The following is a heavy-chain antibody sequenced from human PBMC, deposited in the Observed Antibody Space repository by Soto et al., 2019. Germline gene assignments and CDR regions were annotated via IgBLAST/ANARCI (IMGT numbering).Heavy chain of an antibody. CDR3: ARGDCSGGSCLSYFDY. J-gene: IGHJ4*02. CDR2: INHSGST. CDR1: GGSFSGYY. D-gene: IGHD2-15*01. Sequence: SETLSLTCAVYGGSFSGYYWSWIRQPPGKGLEWIGEINHSGSTNYNPSLKSRVTISVDTSKNQFSLKLSSVTAADTTVYYCARGDCSGGSCLSYFDYWGQGTLVTVSS. V-gene: IGHV4-34*01.